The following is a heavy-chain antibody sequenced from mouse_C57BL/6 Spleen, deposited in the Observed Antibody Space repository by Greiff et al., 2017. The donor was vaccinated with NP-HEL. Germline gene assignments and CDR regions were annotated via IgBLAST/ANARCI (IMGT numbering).Heavy chain of an antibody. CDR3: ARFYDGYYDAIDY. J-gene: IGHJ4*01. CDR1: GYAFSSYW. D-gene: IGHD2-3*01. V-gene: IGHV1-80*01. Sequence: QVQLQQSGAELVKPGASVKISCKASGYAFSSYWMNWVKQRPGKGLEWIGQIYPGDGDTNYNGKFKGKATLTADKSSSTAYMQLSSLTSEDSAVYFCARFYDGYYDAIDYWGQGTSVTVSS. CDR2: IYPGDGDT.